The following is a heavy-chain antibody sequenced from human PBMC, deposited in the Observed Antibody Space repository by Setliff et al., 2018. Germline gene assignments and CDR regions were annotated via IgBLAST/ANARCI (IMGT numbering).Heavy chain of an antibody. D-gene: IGHD5-12*01. CDR2: IWFDGSDK. CDR3: VRAFWTYSDYASLACFDY. Sequence: PGGSLRLSCAASGFTSSMYGVHWVRQAPGRGLEWVAVIWFDGSDKYYADSVKGRFTISRDNSKNTLYLQMNSLRAEDTAVYYCVRAFWTYSDYASLACFDYWGQGALVTAPQ. J-gene: IGHJ4*02. V-gene: IGHV3-33*01. CDR1: GFTSSMYG.